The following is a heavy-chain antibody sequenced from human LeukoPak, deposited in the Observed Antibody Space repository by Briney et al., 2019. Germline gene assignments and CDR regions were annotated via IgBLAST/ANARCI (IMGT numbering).Heavy chain of an antibody. CDR3: ASGTYSGYFDY. CDR2: INHSGST. Sequence: SETLSLTCTVSGGSISSGGYYWSWIRQPPGKGLEWIGEINHSGSTNYNPSLKSRVTISVDTSKNQFSLKLSSVTAADTAVYYCASGTYSGYFDYWGQGTLVTVS. CDR1: GGSISSGGYY. D-gene: IGHD6-13*01. J-gene: IGHJ4*02. V-gene: IGHV4-39*07.